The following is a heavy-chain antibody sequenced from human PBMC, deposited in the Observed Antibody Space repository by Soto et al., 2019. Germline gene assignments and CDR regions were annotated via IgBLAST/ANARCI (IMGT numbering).Heavy chain of an antibody. J-gene: IGHJ4*02. CDR3: ARPVSLGIAVAGYTDYFDY. CDR2: IWYDGSKK. CDR1: GFTFSSYG. V-gene: IGHV3-33*01. Sequence: QVQLVESGGGVVQPGRSLRLSCAASGFTFSSYGMHWVRQAPGKGLEWVAVIWYDGSKKYYADSVRGRFTISRDNSMNTLYLQMNSLRAEDTAVYYCARPVSLGIAVAGYTDYFDYWGQGTLVTVSS. D-gene: IGHD6-19*01.